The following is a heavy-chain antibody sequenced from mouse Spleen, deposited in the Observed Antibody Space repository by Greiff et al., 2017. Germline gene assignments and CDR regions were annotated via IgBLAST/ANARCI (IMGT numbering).Heavy chain of an antibody. J-gene: IGHJ2*01. Sequence: VQLQQPGAELVKPGASVKLSCKASGYTFTSYWMQWVKQRPGQGLEWIGEIDPSDSYTNYNEKFKGKATLTADTSSSTAYMQLSSLTSEDSAIYYCARGGYDSYFDYWGQGTTLTVSS. CDR2: IDPSDSYT. CDR1: GYTFTSYW. D-gene: IGHD2-4*01. V-gene: IGHV1-50*01. CDR3: ARGGYDSYFDY.